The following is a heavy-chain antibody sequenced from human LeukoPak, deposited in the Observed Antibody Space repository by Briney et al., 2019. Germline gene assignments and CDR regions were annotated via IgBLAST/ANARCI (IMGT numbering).Heavy chain of an antibody. J-gene: IGHJ5*02. CDR2: IYHSGST. CDR1: GFTFSDYW. D-gene: IGHD3-16*01. CDR3: ARHYGP. Sequence: PGGSLRLSCAASGFTFSDYWMSWVRQAPGKGLEWIGSIYHSGSTYYNPSLKSRVTISVDTSRNQFSLNLSSVTAADTAVYYCARHYGPWGQGTLVAVSS. V-gene: IGHV4-38-2*01.